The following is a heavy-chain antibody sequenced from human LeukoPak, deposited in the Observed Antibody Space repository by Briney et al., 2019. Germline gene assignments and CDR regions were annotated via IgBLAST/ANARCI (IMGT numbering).Heavy chain of an antibody. CDR2: IVPIFGTA. CDR3: AVRRDGYNTIDY. D-gene: IGHD5-24*01. CDR1: GGTFSSYA. J-gene: IGHJ4*02. Sequence: SVKVSCKASGGTFSSYAISWVRQAPGQGLEWMGGIVPIFGTANYAQKFQGRVTITADESTSTAYMELSSLRSEDTAVYYYAVRRDGYNTIDYWGQGTLVTVSS. V-gene: IGHV1-69*13.